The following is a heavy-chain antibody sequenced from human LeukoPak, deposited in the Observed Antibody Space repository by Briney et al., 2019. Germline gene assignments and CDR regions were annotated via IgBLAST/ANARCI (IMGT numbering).Heavy chain of an antibody. V-gene: IGHV1-18*01. CDR3: ARDPRFTLRGQLAGSAFDI. D-gene: IGHD6-13*01. Sequence: ASVKVSCKASGYTFTSYGISWVRQAPGQGLEWMGWISAYNGNTNYAQKLQGRVTMTKDTSTSTAYMELRSLRSDDTAVYYCARDPRFTLRGQLAGSAFDIWGQGTMVTVSS. CDR1: GYTFTSYG. J-gene: IGHJ3*02. CDR2: ISAYNGNT.